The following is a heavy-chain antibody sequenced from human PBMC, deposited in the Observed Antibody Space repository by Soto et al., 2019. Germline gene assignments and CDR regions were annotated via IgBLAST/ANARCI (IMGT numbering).Heavy chain of an antibody. V-gene: IGHV3-33*01. Sequence: GGSLRLSCAASGFTFSGYGMHWVRQAPGKGLEWVAVIWYDGSNKYYADSVKGRFTISRDNSKNTLYLQMNSLRAEDTAVYYCARATTAVGYYYYYMDVWGKGTTVTVSS. CDR1: GFTFSGYG. D-gene: IGHD5-12*01. CDR3: ARATTAVGYYYYYMDV. J-gene: IGHJ6*03. CDR2: IWYDGSNK.